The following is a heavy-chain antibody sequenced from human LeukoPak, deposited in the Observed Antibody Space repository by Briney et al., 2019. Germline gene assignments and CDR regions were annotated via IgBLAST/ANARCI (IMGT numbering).Heavy chain of an antibody. J-gene: IGHJ4*02. CDR1: GFTFSSYA. Sequence: PGGSLRLACAASGFTFSSYAMGWVRQAPGKGMGWVSAIRGSGGSTYYADAVKGRFTISRDNSKNTLYLQMNSLRAEDTAVYYCARQGEMATIILGYLDYWGQGTLVTVSS. CDR2: IRGSGGST. D-gene: IGHD5-24*01. CDR3: ARQGEMATIILGYLDY. V-gene: IGHV3-23*01.